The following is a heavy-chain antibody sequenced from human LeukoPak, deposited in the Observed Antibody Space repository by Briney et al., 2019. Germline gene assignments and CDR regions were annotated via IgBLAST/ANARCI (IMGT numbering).Heavy chain of an antibody. CDR3: ARGVTSLYFDY. J-gene: IGHJ4*02. D-gene: IGHD3-16*02. CDR1: GGSISSYS. V-gene: IGHV4-30-2*01. CDR2: IYHSGST. Sequence: SETLSLTCTVSGGSISSYSWSWIRQPPGKGLEWIGYIYHSGSTYYNPSLKSRVTISVDRSKNQLSLNLSSVTAADTAVYYCARGVTSLYFDYWGQGTLVTVSS.